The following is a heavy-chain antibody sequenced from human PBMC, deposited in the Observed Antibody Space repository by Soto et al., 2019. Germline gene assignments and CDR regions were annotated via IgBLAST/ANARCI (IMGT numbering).Heavy chain of an antibody. V-gene: IGHV3-7*01. CDR3: SRSLNA. J-gene: IGHJ5*02. CDR1: GFTFTTWW. CDR2: INQDGSQK. Sequence: GGSLRLSCAASGFTFTTWWMDWARQTPGKGLEWVANINQDGSQKNYVDSVKGRFTISRDNAKNSVYLQMTSLTAEDSALYYCSRSLNAWGQGTLVTVSS.